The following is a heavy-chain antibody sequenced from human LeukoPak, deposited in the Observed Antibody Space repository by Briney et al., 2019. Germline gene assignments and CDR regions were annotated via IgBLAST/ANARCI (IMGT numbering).Heavy chain of an antibody. J-gene: IGHJ5*02. D-gene: IGHD3-22*01. V-gene: IGHV4-59*01. Sequence: PSETLSLTCTVSGGSISSYYWSWIRQPPGKGLEWTGYIYYSGSTNYNPSLKSRVTISVDTSKNQFSLKLSSVTAADTAVYYCATSPLPLYYDSSGYYQNWFDPWGQGTLVTVSS. CDR2: IYYSGST. CDR1: GGSISSYY. CDR3: ATSPLPLYYDSSGYYQNWFDP.